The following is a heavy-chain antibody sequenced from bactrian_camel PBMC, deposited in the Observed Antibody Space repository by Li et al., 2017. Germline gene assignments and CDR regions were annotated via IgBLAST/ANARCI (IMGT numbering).Heavy chain of an antibody. CDR1: EYTYSSYS. D-gene: IGHD2*01. CDR3: AADRRRHGPPSLRPGDYSV. CDR2: LASDGST. J-gene: IGHJ4*01. V-gene: IGHV3S53*01. Sequence: QVQLVESGGGSVQAGGSLRLSCAASEYTYSSYSMGWFRQVPGKEREGVASLASDGSTIYANSLKGRFTISKDNARNWLDLQMESLEPGDTARYYCAADRRRHGPPSLRPGDYSVWGQGTQVTVS.